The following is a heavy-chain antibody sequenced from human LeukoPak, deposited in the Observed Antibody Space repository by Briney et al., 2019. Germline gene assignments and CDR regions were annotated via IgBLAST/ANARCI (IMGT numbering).Heavy chain of an antibody. D-gene: IGHD6-6*01. V-gene: IGHV3-21*01. CDR3: ARGLSSSSLDYYYYYYMDV. CDR2: ISSSSSYI. CDR1: GFTFSSYS. Sequence: GGSLRLSCAASGFTFSSYSMNWVRQAPGKGLEWVSSISSSSSYIYYADSVKGRFTISRDNAKNSLYLQMNSLRAEDTAVYYCARGLSSSSLDYYYYYYMDVWGKGTTVTVSS. J-gene: IGHJ6*03.